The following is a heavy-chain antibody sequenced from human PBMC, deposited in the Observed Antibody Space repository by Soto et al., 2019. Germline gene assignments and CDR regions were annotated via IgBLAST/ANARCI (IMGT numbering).Heavy chain of an antibody. V-gene: IGHV1-46*01. CDR1: GYTFTRFY. CDR2: INTRGGTT. D-gene: IGHD4-17*01. Sequence: QVQLVQSGAEVRKPGASVRLSCKASGYTFTRFYLHWVRQAPGQGLEWMGIINTRGGTTAYAQNFRGSLTVTRDTSTNTLYMELSDLGSDDTAVYYCARGPDDSDVPRWDYWGQGTRVTVSS. CDR3: ARGPDDSDVPRWDY. J-gene: IGHJ4*02.